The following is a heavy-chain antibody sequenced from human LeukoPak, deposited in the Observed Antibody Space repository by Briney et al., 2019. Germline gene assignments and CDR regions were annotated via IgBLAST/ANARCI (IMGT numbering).Heavy chain of an antibody. CDR3: ATRVGAQGD. J-gene: IGHJ4*02. Sequence: GGSLRLSCAASGFTFSSYWMRWVRQAPGKGLVWVSRISGDGTTTTYAGAVKGRFTISRDNAKNTVSLQMNSLRAEDTAVYYCATRVGAQGDWGQGTLVTVSS. D-gene: IGHD1-26*01. V-gene: IGHV3-74*01. CDR1: GFTFSSYW. CDR2: ISGDGTTT.